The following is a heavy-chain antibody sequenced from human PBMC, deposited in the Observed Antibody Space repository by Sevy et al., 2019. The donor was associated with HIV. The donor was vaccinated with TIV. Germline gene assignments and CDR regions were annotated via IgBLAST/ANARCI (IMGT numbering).Heavy chain of an antibody. CDR2: ISSSSSYI. D-gene: IGHD2-8*01. CDR3: AREDSNGVCYSH. CDR1: GITFTIYT. V-gene: IGHV3-21*01. Sequence: GGSLRLSCAASGITFTIYTMNWVRQAPGKGLEWVSSISSSSSYIYYADSVKGPFTISRDNAKSSLYLQMNSLRAEDTAVYYCAREDSNGVCYSHWGQGTLVTVSS. J-gene: IGHJ4*02.